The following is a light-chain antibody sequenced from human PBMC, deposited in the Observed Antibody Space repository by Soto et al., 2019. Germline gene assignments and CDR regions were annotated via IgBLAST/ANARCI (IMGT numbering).Light chain of an antibody. Sequence: DIQMTQSPSSLSASVGDRVAITCRARQTISNYLNWYQQTPGRAPKLLIYAASSLQRGVPSRFSASGSGTVFSLTISSLQPEDFATYYCQQTYRTPLTFGGGTKVEIE. J-gene: IGKJ4*01. CDR2: AAS. CDR1: QTISNY. V-gene: IGKV1-39*01. CDR3: QQTYRTPLT.